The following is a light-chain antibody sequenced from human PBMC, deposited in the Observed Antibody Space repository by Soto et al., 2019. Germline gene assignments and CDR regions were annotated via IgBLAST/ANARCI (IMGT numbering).Light chain of an antibody. CDR2: LNSDGRH. Sequence: QPVLTQSPSASASLGASVKLTCTLSSRHSSYAIAWHQQQPEKGPRYLMKLNSDGRHTKGDGNPDRFSGSSSGTERYLTISSLQSEDEADYYCQTWGTGILVFGGGTQLTVL. CDR3: QTWGTGILV. V-gene: IGLV4-69*01. J-gene: IGLJ2*01. CDR1: SRHSSYA.